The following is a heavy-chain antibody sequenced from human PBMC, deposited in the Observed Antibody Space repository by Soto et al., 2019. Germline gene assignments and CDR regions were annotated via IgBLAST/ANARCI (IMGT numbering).Heavy chain of an antibody. D-gene: IGHD6-13*01. J-gene: IGHJ6*02. V-gene: IGHV4-59*01. CDR3: ARVIQQLVPSYGMDV. Sequence: VQLQESGPGLVKPSETLSLTCTVSGASISSYYWSWIRQPPGKGLEWIGYIYYSGSTNYNPSLKSRVTISVDTSKNQFSLKLSSVTAADTAVYYCARVIQQLVPSYGMDVWGQGTTVTVSS. CDR1: GASISSYY. CDR2: IYYSGST.